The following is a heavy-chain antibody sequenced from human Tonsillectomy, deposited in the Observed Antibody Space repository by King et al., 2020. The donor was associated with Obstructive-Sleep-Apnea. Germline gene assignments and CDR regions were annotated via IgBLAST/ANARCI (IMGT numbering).Heavy chain of an antibody. CDR2: IYYSGST. Sequence: QLQESGPGLLKPSETLSLTCTVSGGSITNYYWGWIRQPPGKGLELIGYIYYSGSTDYNPSLKNRVTISVDTSKNQFSLKLTSVTAADTAVYYCARESYNSGWYGADYYYYGMDVWGQETTVIVSS. J-gene: IGHJ6*02. D-gene: IGHD6-19*01. CDR3: ARESYNSGWYGADYYYYGMDV. V-gene: IGHV4-59*01. CDR1: GGSITNYY.